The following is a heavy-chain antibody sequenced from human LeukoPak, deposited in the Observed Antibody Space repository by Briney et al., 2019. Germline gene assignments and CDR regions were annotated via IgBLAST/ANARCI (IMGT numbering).Heavy chain of an antibody. CDR3: TRAGDDWDFDY. J-gene: IGHJ4*02. CDR2: IRSKAYGGTT. Sequence: GGSLRLSCTASGFTFGDYAMSWFRQAPGKGLEGVGFIRSKAYGGTTEYAASVKGRFTISRDDSKSIAYLQMNSLKTEDTAVYYCTRAGDDWDFDYWGQGTLVTVSS. CDR1: GFTFGDYA. V-gene: IGHV3-49*03. D-gene: IGHD3-9*01.